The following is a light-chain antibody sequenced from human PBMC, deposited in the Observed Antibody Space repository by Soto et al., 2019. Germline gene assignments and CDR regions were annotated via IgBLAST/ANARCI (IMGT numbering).Light chain of an antibody. V-gene: IGKV1-39*01. Sequence: DIQMTQSPSSLSASVGDRVTITCRASQSISSYLNWYQQKPGKAPKLLIYAASSLQSGVPSRFSGGGSGTDFTLIISSLQPEDFATYYCQQSYSTPTFGGGTKAEIK. J-gene: IGKJ4*01. CDR3: QQSYSTPT. CDR2: AAS. CDR1: QSISSY.